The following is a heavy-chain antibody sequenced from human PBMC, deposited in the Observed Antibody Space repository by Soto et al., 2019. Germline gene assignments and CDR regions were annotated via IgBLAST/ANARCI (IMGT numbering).Heavy chain of an antibody. Sequence: EVQLVESGGGLVQPGGSLRLSCAASGFTFSSYSMNWVRQAPGKGLEWVSYISSSSSTIYYADSVKGRFTISRDNAKNSLYLQMNSLRDEDTAVYYCARGLYYYDSRGYWVYWGQGALVTVSS. CDR2: ISSSSSTI. CDR3: ARGLYYYDSRGYWVY. CDR1: GFTFSSYS. D-gene: IGHD3-22*01. J-gene: IGHJ4*02. V-gene: IGHV3-48*02.